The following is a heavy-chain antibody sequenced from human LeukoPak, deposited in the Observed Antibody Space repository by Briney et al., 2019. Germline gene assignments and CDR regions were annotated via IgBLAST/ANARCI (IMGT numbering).Heavy chain of an antibody. J-gene: IGHJ4*02. Sequence: SATLSLTCTVSGGSISSGGYYWGWIRQPPWKGLEWIGTIYYSGSTYYNPSLKSRVTISVDTSKNQFSLRLSSVTAADTAVYYCARYRWESDDYWGQGTLVTVSS. V-gene: IGHV4-39*01. CDR2: IYYSGST. CDR3: ARYRWESDDY. CDR1: GGSISSGGYY. D-gene: IGHD1-26*01.